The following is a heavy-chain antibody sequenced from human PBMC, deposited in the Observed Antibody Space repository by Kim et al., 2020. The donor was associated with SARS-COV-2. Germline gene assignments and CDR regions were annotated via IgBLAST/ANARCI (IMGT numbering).Heavy chain of an antibody. Sequence: GGSLRLSCAASGFTFSSYAMHWVRQAPGKGLEWVAVISYDGSNKYYVDSVKGRFTISRDNSKNTLYLQMNSLRAEDTAVYYCARDHGIAVAGYYYYYGMDVGGQGTTVTVS. D-gene: IGHD6-19*01. CDR3: ARDHGIAVAGYYYYYGMDV. V-gene: IGHV3-30*04. J-gene: IGHJ6*02. CDR1: GFTFSSYA. CDR2: ISYDGSNK.